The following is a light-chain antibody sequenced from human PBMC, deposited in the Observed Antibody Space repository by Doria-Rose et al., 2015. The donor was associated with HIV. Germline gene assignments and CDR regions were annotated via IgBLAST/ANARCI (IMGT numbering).Light chain of an antibody. CDR3: HQYNNWPT. CDR2: GAS. J-gene: IGKJ5*01. CDR1: QSVSTD. V-gene: IGKV3-15*01. Sequence: TQSPETLSVSPGESATLSCRASQSVSTDLAWYQHKPGQAPRLLIWGASTRATGIPARFSGSGSGTEFTLTISSLQSEDLAIYFCHQYNNWPTFGQGTRLDIK.